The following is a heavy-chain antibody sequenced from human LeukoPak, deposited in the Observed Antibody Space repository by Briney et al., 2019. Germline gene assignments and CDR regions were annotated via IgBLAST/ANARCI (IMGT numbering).Heavy chain of an antibody. CDR2: IYYTGNT. CDR1: GGAISYYY. V-gene: IGHV4-59*01. CDR3: ARVTGYMIEDYFDY. D-gene: IGHD3-22*01. J-gene: IGHJ4*02. Sequence: SETLSLTCTVSGGAISYYYWNWIRQPPGKGLEWIGYIYYTGNTNYNPSLKSRVTISVDTSKNQFSLKLSSVTAADTAVYYCARVTGYMIEDYFDYWGQGTLVTVSS.